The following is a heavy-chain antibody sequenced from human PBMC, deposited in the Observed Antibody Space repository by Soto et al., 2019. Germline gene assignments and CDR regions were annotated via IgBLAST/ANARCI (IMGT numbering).Heavy chain of an antibody. D-gene: IGHD2-8*02. Sequence: EVQLVESGGGLVQPGGSLRLSCAASGFTVSNNYMIWFRLPPGKGLEWVSLIYSGGTTYYADSVKGRFTISRDNSKNTLYLQRNSQRVEATAVYYCARNGWGMATGGMWGLGSLVTVTS. V-gene: IGHV3-53*01. J-gene: IGHJ4*02. CDR3: ARNGWGMATGGM. CDR1: GFTVSNNY. CDR2: IYSGGTT.